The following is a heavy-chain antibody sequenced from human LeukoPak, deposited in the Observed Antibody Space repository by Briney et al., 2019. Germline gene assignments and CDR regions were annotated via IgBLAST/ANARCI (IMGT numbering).Heavy chain of an antibody. V-gene: IGHV4-34*01. Sequence: SETLSLTCAVYGGSLSGYYWSWIRQPPGKGLEWIGEINHSGSTNYNPSLKSRVTISVDTSKNQFSLKLSSVTAADTAVYYCARGLAQNYWGQGTLVTVSS. CDR3: ARGLAQNY. CDR2: INHSGST. CDR1: GGSLSGYY. J-gene: IGHJ4*02.